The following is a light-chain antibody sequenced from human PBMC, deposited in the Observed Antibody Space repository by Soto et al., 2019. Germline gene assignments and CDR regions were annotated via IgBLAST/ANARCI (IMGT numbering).Light chain of an antibody. CDR1: QTISRY. CDR3: QQSYRIPYT. CDR2: ASS. V-gene: IGKV1-39*01. Sequence: DIQMTQSPSSLSASIGDRVTITCRASQTISRYLSWYQKKPRKAPKLLIYASSSLPVAVPSRFSGSGSGTNFTLTINGLQPEDLATYYCQQSYRIPYTFGQGIDLEIK. J-gene: IGKJ2*01.